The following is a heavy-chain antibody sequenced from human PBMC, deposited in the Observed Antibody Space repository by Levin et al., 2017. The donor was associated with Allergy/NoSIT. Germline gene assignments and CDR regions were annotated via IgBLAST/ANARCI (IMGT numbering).Heavy chain of an antibody. Sequence: SCAASGFTFSNYAMSWVRQAPGKGLEWVSAISGSGYSAYYADSVKGRFTISRDNSRNTLYLQMNSLRAEDTAVYYCAKDLLWSGYSEGWFDPWGQGTLVTVSS. CDR1: GFTFSNYA. CDR2: ISGSGYSA. J-gene: IGHJ5*02. V-gene: IGHV3-23*01. CDR3: AKDLLWSGYSEGWFDP. D-gene: IGHD3-3*01.